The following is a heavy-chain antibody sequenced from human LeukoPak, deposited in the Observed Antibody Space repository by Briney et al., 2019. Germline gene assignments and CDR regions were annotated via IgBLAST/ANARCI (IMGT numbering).Heavy chain of an antibody. Sequence: VKVSCKASGYIFTTYAMHWVRQAPGQRLEWVGWINAGNGNTKYSRKFQTRVTITRDTSANTAYLELSSLRSEDTAVYYCARVSQQQVLGWFDPWGQGTLVTVSS. CDR2: INAGNGNT. D-gene: IGHD6-13*01. CDR1: GYIFTTYA. V-gene: IGHV1-3*01. CDR3: ARVSQQQVLGWFDP. J-gene: IGHJ5*02.